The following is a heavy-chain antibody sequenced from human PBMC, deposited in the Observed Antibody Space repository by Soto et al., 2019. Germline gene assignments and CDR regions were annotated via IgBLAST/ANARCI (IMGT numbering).Heavy chain of an antibody. CDR2: INHSGST. Sequence: SETLSLTCAVYGGSFSGYYWSWIRQPPGKGLEWIGEINHSGSTNYNPSLKSRVTISVDTSKNQFSLKLSSVTAADTAVYYCARAAYCTNGVCYTGDGPYGMDVWGQGTTVTAP. CDR1: GGSFSGYY. J-gene: IGHJ6*02. D-gene: IGHD2-8*01. CDR3: ARAAYCTNGVCYTGDGPYGMDV. V-gene: IGHV4-34*01.